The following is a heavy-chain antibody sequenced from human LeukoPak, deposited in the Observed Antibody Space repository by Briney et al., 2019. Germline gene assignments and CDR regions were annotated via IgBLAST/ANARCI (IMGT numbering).Heavy chain of an antibody. CDR1: RFSLSPSGMC. D-gene: IGHD1-26*01. V-gene: IGHV2-70*11. CDR3: ARHIVGATTYYYYGMDV. J-gene: IGHJ6*02. CDR2: IDWDDDK. Sequence: SGPALVKPTQTLTQTCTFSRFSLSPSGMCVGWIRQPPEQSLEWLARIDWDDDKYYSTSLKTRVTMSKDTSKSQVVLTMTNMDPVDTATYYCARHIVGATTYYYYGMDVWGQGTTVTVSS.